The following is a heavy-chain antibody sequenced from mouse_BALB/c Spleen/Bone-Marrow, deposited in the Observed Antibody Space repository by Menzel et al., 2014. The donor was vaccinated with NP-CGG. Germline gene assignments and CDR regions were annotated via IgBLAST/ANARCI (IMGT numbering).Heavy chain of an antibody. CDR2: TRNKANGYTT. Sequence: EVQVVESGGGLVQPGGSLRLSCATSGFTFTDNYMSWVRQPPGKALEWLGFTRNKANGYTTEYSASVKGRFTISRDNSQSILYLQMNTLRAEDSATYYCARDSDWFAYWGQGTLVTVSA. V-gene: IGHV7-3*02. CDR1: GFTFTDNY. CDR3: ARDSDWFAY. J-gene: IGHJ3*01.